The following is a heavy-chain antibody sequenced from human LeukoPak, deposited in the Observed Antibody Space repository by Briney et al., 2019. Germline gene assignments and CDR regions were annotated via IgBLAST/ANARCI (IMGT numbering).Heavy chain of an antibody. D-gene: IGHD3-22*01. CDR3: ARVGYSSGYLFDY. J-gene: IGHJ4*02. Sequence: SETLSLTYTVSGGSISSYYWSWIRQPPGKGLEWIGCIYYSGSTNYNPSFKSRVTISVDTSKNQFSLKLSSVTAADTAVYYCARVGYSSGYLFDYWGQGTLVTVSS. CDR2: IYYSGST. CDR1: GGSISSYY. V-gene: IGHV4-59*12.